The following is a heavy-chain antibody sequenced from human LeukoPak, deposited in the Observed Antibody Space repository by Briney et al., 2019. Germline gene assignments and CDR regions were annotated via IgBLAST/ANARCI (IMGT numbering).Heavy chain of an antibody. V-gene: IGHV4-61*01. J-gene: IGHJ4*02. Sequence: SETLSLTCTVSGGSVSNDNHCWSWIRQPPGEGLEWIGDIYHTGNTNYNPSLKSRVTFSLDKSKNHFALKLTSVTVADTAIYYCASYDYVWGSLDFWGQGTLVPVSS. CDR3: ASYDYVWGSLDF. D-gene: IGHD3-16*01. CDR1: GGSVSNDNHC. CDR2: IYHTGNT.